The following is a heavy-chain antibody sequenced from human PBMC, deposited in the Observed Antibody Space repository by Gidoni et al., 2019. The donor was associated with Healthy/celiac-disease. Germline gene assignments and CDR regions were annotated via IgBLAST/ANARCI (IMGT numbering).Heavy chain of an antibody. CDR3: ARGHYYYGMDV. J-gene: IGHJ6*02. Sequence: VQLVQSGAGEKQPSPAVKVSAKAAGYTFTSYDINWLRQATGQGLEWMGWMNPNGGNTGYAQKFQGRVTMTRNTSISTAYMELSSLRSEDTAVYYCARGHYYYGMDVWGQGTTVTVSS. V-gene: IGHV1-8*01. CDR2: MNPNGGNT. CDR1: GYTFTSYD.